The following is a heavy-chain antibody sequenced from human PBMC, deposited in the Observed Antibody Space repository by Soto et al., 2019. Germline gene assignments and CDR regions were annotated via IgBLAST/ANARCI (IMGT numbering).Heavy chain of an antibody. J-gene: IGHJ6*02. CDR1: GGSFSGYY. Sequence: SETLSLTCAVYGGSFSGYYWSWIRQPPGKGLEWIGEINHSGSTNYNPSLKSRVTISVDTSKNQFSLKLSSVTAADTAVYYCAGGAAQGYYYGMDVWGQGTTVTVSS. CDR3: AGGAAQGYYYGMDV. V-gene: IGHV4-34*01. CDR2: INHSGST. D-gene: IGHD6-6*01.